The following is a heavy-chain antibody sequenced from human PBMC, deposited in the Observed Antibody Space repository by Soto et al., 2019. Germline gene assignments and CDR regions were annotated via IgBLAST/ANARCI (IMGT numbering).Heavy chain of an antibody. V-gene: IGHV1-46*01. CDR3: ARRCPELGYCSGGSCYPNYYYYMDV. CDR2: INPSGGST. CDR1: GYTFTSYY. Sequence: ASVKVSCKASGYTFTSYYMHWVRQAPGQGLEWMGIINPSGGSTSYAQKFQGRVTMTRDTSTSTVYMELSSLRSEDTAVYYCARRCPELGYCSGGSCYPNYYYYMDVWGKGTTVTVSS. J-gene: IGHJ6*03. D-gene: IGHD2-15*01.